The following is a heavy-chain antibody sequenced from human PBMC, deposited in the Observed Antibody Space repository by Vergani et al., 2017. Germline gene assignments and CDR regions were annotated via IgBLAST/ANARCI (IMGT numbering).Heavy chain of an antibody. Sequence: VQLVESGGGLVQPGGSLRLSCAASGFTFSSYWMSWVRQAPGKGLEWVAVISYDGSNKYYADSVKGRFTISRDNSKNTLYLQMNSLRAEDTAVYYCARGDSSSWTVPWGADYWGQGTLVTVSS. CDR2: ISYDGSNK. V-gene: IGHV3-30-3*01. CDR3: ARGDSSSWTVPWGADY. J-gene: IGHJ4*02. CDR1: GFTFSSYW. D-gene: IGHD6-13*01.